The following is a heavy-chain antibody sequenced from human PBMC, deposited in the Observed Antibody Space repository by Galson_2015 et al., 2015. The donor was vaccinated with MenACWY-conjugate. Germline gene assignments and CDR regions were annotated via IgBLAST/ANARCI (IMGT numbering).Heavy chain of an antibody. V-gene: IGHV3-30-3*01. Sequence: SLRLSCAASGFTFSSYAMHWVRQAPGEGLEWVAVISYDGSNKYYADSVKGRFTISRDNSKNTLYVQMNSLRAEDTAVYYCARGRGWETLRKSPFDYWGQGTLVTVSS. CDR1: GFTFSSYA. CDR3: ARGRGWETLRKSPFDY. J-gene: IGHJ4*02. CDR2: ISYDGSNK. D-gene: IGHD1-26*01.